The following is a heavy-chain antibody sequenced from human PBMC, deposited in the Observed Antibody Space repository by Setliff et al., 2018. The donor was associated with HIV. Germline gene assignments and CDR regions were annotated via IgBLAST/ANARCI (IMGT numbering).Heavy chain of an antibody. CDR3: AREGAPITLRFVGRDRRAFDI. Sequence: SVKVSCKASGYTFSGDYIHWVRQAPGQGLEWMGGIIPIFGTANYAQKFQGSVTITADESTSTVYMGLSSLRSEDTAVYYCAREGAPITLRFVGRDRRAFDIWGQGTMVTVSS. V-gene: IGHV1-69*13. J-gene: IGHJ3*02. CDR2: IIPIFGTA. CDR1: GYTFSGDY. D-gene: IGHD3-3*01.